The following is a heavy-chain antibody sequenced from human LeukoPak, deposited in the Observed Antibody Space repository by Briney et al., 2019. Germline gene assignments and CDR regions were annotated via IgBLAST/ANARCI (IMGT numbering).Heavy chain of an antibody. D-gene: IGHD4/OR15-4a*01. V-gene: IGHV3-23*01. Sequence: GGSLRLSCVMSGFTFKNYAMNWVRQAPGKGLEWISDISTGSDSTYHIESVRGRFTISRDNSKNTLYLQMNSLRLDDTAVYYCASGLYGGVFDNWGQGTLVTVSS. CDR1: GFTFKNYA. J-gene: IGHJ4*02. CDR2: ISTGSDST. CDR3: ASGLYGGVFDN.